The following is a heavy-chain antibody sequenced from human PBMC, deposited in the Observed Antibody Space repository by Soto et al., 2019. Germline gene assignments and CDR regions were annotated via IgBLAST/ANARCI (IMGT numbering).Heavy chain of an antibody. D-gene: IGHD6-13*01. Sequence: GASVKVSCKASGYTFTSYDINWVRQATGQGLEWMGWKNPNSGNTGYAQKFQGRVTMTRNTSISTAYMELSSLRSEDTAVYYCARGSYSSSWYYYYAMDVWGQGTTVTVSS. CDR1: GYTFTSYD. CDR2: KNPNSGNT. CDR3: ARGSYSSSWYYYYAMDV. V-gene: IGHV1-8*01. J-gene: IGHJ6*02.